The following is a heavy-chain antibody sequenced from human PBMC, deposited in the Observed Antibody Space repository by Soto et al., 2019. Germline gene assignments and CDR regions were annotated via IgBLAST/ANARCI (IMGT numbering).Heavy chain of an antibody. J-gene: IGHJ3*02. Sequence: QVQLQESGPGLVKPSQTLSLTCTVSGGSISSGGYYWSWIRQHPGKGLEWIGYIYYSGSTYYNPSLKSRVTISVDTSKNQFSLKLSSVTAADTAVYYCARDYALNNWNHVTAFDIWGQGTMVTVSS. CDR2: IYYSGST. D-gene: IGHD1-20*01. V-gene: IGHV4-31*03. CDR1: GGSISSGGYY. CDR3: ARDYALNNWNHVTAFDI.